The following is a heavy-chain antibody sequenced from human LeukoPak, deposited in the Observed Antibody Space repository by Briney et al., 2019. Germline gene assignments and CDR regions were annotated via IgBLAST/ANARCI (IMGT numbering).Heavy chain of an antibody. D-gene: IGHD6-19*01. Sequence: GGSLRLSCAASGFTFSSYSMNWVRQAPGKGLEWVSSISSSSSYIYHADSVKGRFTISRDNAKNSLYLQMNSLRAEDTAVYYCARPAIGGVIAVAGTENFDYWGQGTLVTVSS. V-gene: IGHV3-21*01. CDR2: ISSSSSYI. CDR3: ARPAIGGVIAVAGTENFDY. CDR1: GFTFSSYS. J-gene: IGHJ4*02.